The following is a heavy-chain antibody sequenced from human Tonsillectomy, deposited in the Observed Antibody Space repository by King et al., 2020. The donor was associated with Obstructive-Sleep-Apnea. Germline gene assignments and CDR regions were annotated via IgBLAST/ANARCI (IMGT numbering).Heavy chain of an antibody. CDR1: GYNFTRYG. J-gene: IGHJ4*02. CDR2: ISAYNGNT. CDR3: ARGPDYGDYGSNFDY. V-gene: IGHV1-18*04. Sequence: VQLVESGAEVKKPGASVKVSCKASGYNFTRYGISWLRQAPGLRLERMVWISAYNGNTNYAQKLQVRVTMTTDTSTSTAYMELRSLRFDDTAVYYCARGPDYGDYGSNFDYWGQGTLVTVSS. D-gene: IGHD4-17*01.